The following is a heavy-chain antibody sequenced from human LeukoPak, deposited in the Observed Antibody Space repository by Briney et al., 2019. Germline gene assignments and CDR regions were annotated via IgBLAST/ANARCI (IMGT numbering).Heavy chain of an antibody. V-gene: IGHV1-2*02. CDR2: INPKSGGT. J-gene: IGHJ5*02. CDR3: ARDQGSYGLLWWFDP. Sequence: GASVKVSCKASGYILTGYYMHWVRRAPGQGLEWMGWINPKSGGTNYAEKFQGRVTMTRDTSISTAYMELSRLRSDDTAVYYCARDQGSYGLLWWFDPWGQGTLVTVSS. CDR1: GYILTGYY. D-gene: IGHD5-18*01.